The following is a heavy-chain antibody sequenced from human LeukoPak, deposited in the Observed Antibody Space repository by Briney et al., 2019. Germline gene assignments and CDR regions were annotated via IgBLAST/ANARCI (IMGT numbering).Heavy chain of an antibody. CDR3: ARDRGIAEADSFDP. D-gene: IGHD6-13*01. V-gene: IGHV1-18*01. J-gene: IGHJ5*02. Sequence: ASVKVSCKGSGYIFATYGISWVRQAPGQGLEWMGWISAYNGNTNYAQKLQGRVTMTTDTSTSTAYMELRSLTSDDTGVYYCARDRGIAEADSFDPWGQGTLVTVSS. CDR1: GYIFATYG. CDR2: ISAYNGNT.